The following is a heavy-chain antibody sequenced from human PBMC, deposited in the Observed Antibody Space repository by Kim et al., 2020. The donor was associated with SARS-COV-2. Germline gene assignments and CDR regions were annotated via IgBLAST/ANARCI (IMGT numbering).Heavy chain of an antibody. Sequence: GGSLRLSCAASGFTFSSYAMHWVRQAPGKGLEYVSAISSNGGSTYYANSVKGRFTISRDNSKNTLYLQMGSLRAEDMAVYYCARGCSSFAFDIWGQGTMV. J-gene: IGHJ3*02. CDR3: ARGCSSFAFDI. D-gene: IGHD2-2*01. CDR2: ISSNGGST. V-gene: IGHV3-64*01. CDR1: GFTFSSYA.